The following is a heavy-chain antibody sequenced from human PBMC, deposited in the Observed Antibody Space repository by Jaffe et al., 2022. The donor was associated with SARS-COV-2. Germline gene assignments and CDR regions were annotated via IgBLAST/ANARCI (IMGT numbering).Heavy chain of an antibody. CDR2: ISYNGGSI. D-gene: IGHD2-15*01. J-gene: IGHJ6*02. V-gene: IGHV3-64*05. CDR3: VKGRSAYHYYGLDV. Sequence: EVQVVESGGGLVQPGGSLRLSCSASGFTFSGYAMHWVRQAPGKGLEYVSGISYNGGSIHYADSMKGRFTISRDNSKNTVYIQMSSLRVEDTAVYYCVKGRSAYHYYGLDVWGQGTTVTVSS. CDR1: GFTFSGYA.